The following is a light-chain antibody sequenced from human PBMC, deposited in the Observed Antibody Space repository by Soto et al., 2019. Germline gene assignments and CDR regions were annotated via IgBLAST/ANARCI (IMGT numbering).Light chain of an antibody. CDR3: QQRSNWPPWT. CDR1: QSVSSY. Sequence: EIVLTQSPATLSLSPGERATLSCRASQSVSSYLAWYQQKPGQAPSLLIYDASNRATGLPARLSGSGSGTDFTLTISILEPEEFAVYYCQQRSNWPPWTFGQGTKVEIK. CDR2: DAS. V-gene: IGKV3-11*01. J-gene: IGKJ1*01.